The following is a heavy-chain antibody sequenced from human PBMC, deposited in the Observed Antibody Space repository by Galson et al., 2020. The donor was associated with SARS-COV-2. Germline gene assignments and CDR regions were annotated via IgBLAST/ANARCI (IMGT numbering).Heavy chain of an antibody. CDR3: ARGGEWELPYYFDY. Sequence: GGPLRLSCAALGFTFSNYVMHWVPKAPGKGPEWVAAISSDGRNSFYADSLKGRFTISRDNSKSTLYLQMNSLRAEDTAVYYCARGGEWELPYYFDYWGQGTLVTVSS. V-gene: IGHV3-30*04. CDR2: ISSDGRNS. J-gene: IGHJ4*02. D-gene: IGHD1-26*01. CDR1: GFTFSNYV.